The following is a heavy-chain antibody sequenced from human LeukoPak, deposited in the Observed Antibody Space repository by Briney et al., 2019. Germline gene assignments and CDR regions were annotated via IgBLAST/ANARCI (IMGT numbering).Heavy chain of an antibody. D-gene: IGHD2-15*01. V-gene: IGHV1-69*06. J-gene: IGHJ5*02. Sequence: GASVTVSCKASGGTFSSYAISWVRQAPGQGLEWMGGIIPIFGTANYAQKFQGRVTITADKSTSTAYMELSSLRSEDTAVYYCARGSYCSGGSCYRNWFDPWGQGTLVTVSS. CDR1: GGTFSSYA. CDR2: IIPIFGTA. CDR3: ARGSYCSGGSCYRNWFDP.